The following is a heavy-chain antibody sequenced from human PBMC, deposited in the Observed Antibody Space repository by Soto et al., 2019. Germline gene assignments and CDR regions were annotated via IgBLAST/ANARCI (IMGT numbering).Heavy chain of an antibody. CDR3: ASSTGRRDYFDY. CDR1: GGSISSSTYY. V-gene: IGHV4-39*01. J-gene: IGHJ4*02. D-gene: IGHD1-1*01. CDR2: FYYSAST. Sequence: LCGGSISSSTYYWGWIRQPPGKGLEWIGSFYYSASTYYNPSLKSRVTISVDTSKNQFSLKLSSVTAADTAVYYCASSTGRRDYFDYWGQGTLVTVSS.